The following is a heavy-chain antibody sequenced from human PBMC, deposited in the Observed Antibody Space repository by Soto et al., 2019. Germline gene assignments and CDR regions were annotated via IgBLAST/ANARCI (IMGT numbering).Heavy chain of an antibody. CDR1: GYSISSSNW. V-gene: IGHV4-28*01. CDR2: IYYSGTT. J-gene: IGHJ4*02. D-gene: IGHD1-26*01. Sequence: ASETLSLTCAVSGYSISSSNWWGWIRQPPGKGLEWIGYIYYSGTTYYNPSLKSRVTMSVDTSKNQSSLKLTSVTAVDTAVYYCARREIQGPIDYWGQGTLVTVSS. CDR3: ARREIQGPIDY.